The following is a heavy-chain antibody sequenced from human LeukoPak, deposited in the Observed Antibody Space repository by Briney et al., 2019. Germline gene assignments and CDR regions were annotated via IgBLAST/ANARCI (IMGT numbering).Heavy chain of an antibody. J-gene: IGHJ4*02. CDR3: ARVGYSYYGRSGHYRPHHLDN. Sequence: PSETLSLTCTVSGGSISSGDYYWSWIRQPPGKGLEWIGYIYSSGSTYYNPSLKSRVTISVDTSKNQFSLKLSSVTAADTAVFYCARVGYSYYGRSGHYRPHHLDNCGQGTLVTVSS. V-gene: IGHV4-30-4*08. D-gene: IGHD5-18*01. CDR1: GGSISSGDYY. CDR2: IYSSGST.